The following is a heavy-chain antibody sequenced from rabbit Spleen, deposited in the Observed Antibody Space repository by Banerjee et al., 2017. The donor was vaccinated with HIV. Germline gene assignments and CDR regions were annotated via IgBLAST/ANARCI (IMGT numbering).Heavy chain of an antibody. CDR3: ARGVTGTYVIGRLDL. CDR1: GIDFSSYYY. V-gene: IGHV1S45*01. CDR2: IYTGSSGNT. J-gene: IGHJ3*01. D-gene: IGHD7-1*01. Sequence: QEQLEESGGDLVKPEGSLTLTCTASGIDFSSYYYMCWVRQAPGKGPEWIACIYTGSSGNTYYASWAKGRFTISKTSSTTVTLQMTSLTAADTATYFCARGVTGTYVIGRLDLWGQGTLVTVS.